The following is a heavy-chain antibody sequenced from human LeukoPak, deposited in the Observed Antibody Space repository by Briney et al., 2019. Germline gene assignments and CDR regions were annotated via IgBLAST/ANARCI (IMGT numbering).Heavy chain of an antibody. D-gene: IGHD3-10*01. CDR2: IYYTGTT. J-gene: IGHJ4*02. CDR1: GGSISGTYY. V-gene: IGHV4-61*01. Sequence: SETLSLTCTVSGGSISGTYYWSWIRQPPGKGLEWIGYIYYTGTTDSNPSLKSRVTISLDTSKNQFSLKLSSVTAADTAVYYCARVGGSGGIDYWGQGTLVTVSS. CDR3: ARVGGSGGIDY.